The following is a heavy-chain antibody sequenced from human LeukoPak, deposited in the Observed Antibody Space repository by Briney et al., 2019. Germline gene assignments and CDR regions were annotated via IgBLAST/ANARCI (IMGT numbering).Heavy chain of an antibody. V-gene: IGHV3-7*01. CDR3: AKVEGANNY. CDR2: IKQDGSEK. D-gene: IGHD3-16*01. J-gene: IGHJ4*02. CDR1: GFTFSSYW. Sequence: GGSLRLSCAASGFTFSSYWMSWVRQAPGKGLEWVANIKQDGSEKYYVDSVKGRFTISRNNSKNTLYLQMNSLRAEDTAVYYCAKVEGANNYWGQGTLVTVSS.